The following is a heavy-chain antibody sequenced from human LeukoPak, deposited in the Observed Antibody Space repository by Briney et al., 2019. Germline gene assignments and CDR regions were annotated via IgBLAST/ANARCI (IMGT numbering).Heavy chain of an antibody. CDR1: GGXFSSYA. CDR2: IIPILGIA. CDR3: ARGIAAAGTPGAY. J-gene: IGHJ4*02. D-gene: IGHD6-13*01. V-gene: IGHV1-69*04. Sequence: SVKVSCKASGGXFSSYAISWVRQAPGQGLEWMGRIIPILGIANYAQKFQGRVTITADKSTSTAYMELSSLRSEDTAVYYCARGIAAAGTPGAYWGQGTLVTVSS.